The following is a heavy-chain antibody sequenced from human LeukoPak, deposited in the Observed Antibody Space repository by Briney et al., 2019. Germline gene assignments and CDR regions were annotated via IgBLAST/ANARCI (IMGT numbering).Heavy chain of an antibody. J-gene: IGHJ4*02. CDR2: IKQDGSEK. V-gene: IGHV3-7*03. Sequence: PGGSLRLSCAASGFTFSSYWMSWVRQAPGKGLEWVANIKQDGSEKYYVDSVKGRFTISRDNSKNTLYLQMNSLRAEDTAVYYCAKDREGYSSSSGPNDYWGQGTLVTVSS. D-gene: IGHD6-6*01. CDR1: GFTFSSYW. CDR3: AKDREGYSSSSGPNDY.